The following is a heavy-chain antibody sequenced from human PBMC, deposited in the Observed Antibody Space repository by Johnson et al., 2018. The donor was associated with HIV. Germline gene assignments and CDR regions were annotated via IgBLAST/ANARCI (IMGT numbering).Heavy chain of an antibody. Sequence: VQLVESGGGVVRPGGSLRLSCAASGFTFDDYGMSWVRQAPGKGLEWVSGINWNGGSTGYADSVKGRFTISRDNSKNTLYLQMNSLRAEDTAVYYCAKDGDVYGYSSSNDIWGQGTMVTVSS. D-gene: IGHD6-13*01. V-gene: IGHV3-20*04. J-gene: IGHJ3*02. CDR2: INWNGGST. CDR3: AKDGDVYGYSSSNDI. CDR1: GFTFDDYG.